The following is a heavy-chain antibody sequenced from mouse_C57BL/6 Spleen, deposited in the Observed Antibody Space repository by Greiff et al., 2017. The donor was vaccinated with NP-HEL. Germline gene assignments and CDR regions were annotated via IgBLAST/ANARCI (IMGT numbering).Heavy chain of an antibody. CDR1: GFNIKDYY. Sequence: VQLRQSGAELVRPGASVKLSCTASGFNIKDYYMHWVKQRPEQGLEWIGRIDPEDGDTEYAPKFQGKATMTADTSSNTAYLQLSSLTSEDTAVYYCTTGTMVTTGYAYWGQGTLVTVSA. V-gene: IGHV14-1*01. CDR3: TTGTMVTTGYAY. D-gene: IGHD2-2*01. CDR2: IDPEDGDT. J-gene: IGHJ3*01.